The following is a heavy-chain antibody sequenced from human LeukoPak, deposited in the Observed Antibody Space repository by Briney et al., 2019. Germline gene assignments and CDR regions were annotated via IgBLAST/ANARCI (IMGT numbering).Heavy chain of an antibody. Sequence: GGSLRLSCAASGFTFSSYEMNWVRQAPGKGLEWVSYISSSGSTIYYADSVKGRFTISRDNAKNSLYLQMNSLRAEDTAVYYCASVYYDILTGYSDYFDYWGQGTLVTVSS. CDR1: GFTFSSYE. CDR2: ISSSGSTI. CDR3: ASVYYDILTGYSDYFDY. J-gene: IGHJ4*02. V-gene: IGHV3-48*03. D-gene: IGHD3-9*01.